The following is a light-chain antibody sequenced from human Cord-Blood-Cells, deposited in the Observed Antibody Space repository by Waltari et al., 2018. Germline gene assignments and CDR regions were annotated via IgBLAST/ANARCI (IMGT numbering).Light chain of an antibody. Sequence: EIVLTQSPATLSLSPGERATLSCRASQSVSSYFAWYQQKPGQAPRLLIYDASNRATGIPARFSGSGSGTDFTLTISSLEPEDFAVYYCQQERTFGQGTKLEIK. CDR1: QSVSSY. CDR3: QQERT. V-gene: IGKV3-11*01. CDR2: DAS. J-gene: IGKJ2*01.